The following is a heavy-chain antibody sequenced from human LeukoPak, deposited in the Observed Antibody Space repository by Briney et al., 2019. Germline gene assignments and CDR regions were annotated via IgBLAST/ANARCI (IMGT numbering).Heavy chain of an antibody. CDR3: AKDYGYGSGNYFPDY. V-gene: IGHV3-23*01. Sequence: GGSLRLSCGASGFTFSIYAMSWVRQAPGKGLAWVSAVSGGGGDTNYADSVKGRFTISRDNSKNTLYLQMNSLRDEDTAVYYCAKDYGYGSGNYFPDYWGQGTLVTVSS. D-gene: IGHD3-10*01. CDR1: GFTFSIYA. CDR2: VSGGGGDT. J-gene: IGHJ4*02.